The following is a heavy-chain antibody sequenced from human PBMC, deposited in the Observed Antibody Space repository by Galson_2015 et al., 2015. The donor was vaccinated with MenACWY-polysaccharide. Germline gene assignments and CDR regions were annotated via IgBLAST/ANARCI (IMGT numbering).Heavy chain of an antibody. V-gene: IGHV3-23*01. CDR3: ARAGIRDVVPTARFSPAPDY. D-gene: IGHD3-3*01. Sequence: SLRLSCAASGFTFNNFAMSWVRQAPGKGLEWVSAISGNGDNTYYADSVRGRFTISRDTSRNTPYLQMRSLRADDTALYYCARAGIRDVVPTARFSPAPDYWGQGTLVTVSS. CDR1: GFTFNNFA. CDR2: ISGNGDNT. J-gene: IGHJ4*02.